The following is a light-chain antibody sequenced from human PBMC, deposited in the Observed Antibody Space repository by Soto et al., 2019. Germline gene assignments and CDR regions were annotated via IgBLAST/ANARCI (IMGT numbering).Light chain of an antibody. J-gene: IGKJ3*01. CDR1: QSVSNY. Sequence: EVVLTQSPATLSLSPGERATLSCRASQSVSNYLALYQQKPGQAPRLLIYDASNRATGIPVRFSGSGSGTDFTLTISSLEPEDFAVYYCQQRTNWIFAFGPGTRVDIK. V-gene: IGKV3-11*01. CDR3: QQRTNWIFA. CDR2: DAS.